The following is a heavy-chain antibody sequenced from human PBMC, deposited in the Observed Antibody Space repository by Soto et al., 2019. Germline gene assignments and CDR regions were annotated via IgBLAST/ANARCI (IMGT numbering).Heavy chain of an antibody. CDR2: INHSGST. V-gene: IGHV4-34*01. D-gene: IGHD3-10*01. CDR1: GGSFSGYY. J-gene: IGHJ3*02. CDR3: ARGILLWFGELGFDAFDI. Sequence: SETLSLTCAVYGGSFSGYYWSWIRQPPGKGLEWIGEINHSGSTNYNPPLKSRVTISVDTSKNQFSLKLSSVTAADTAVYYCARGILLWFGELGFDAFDIWGQGTMVTVSS.